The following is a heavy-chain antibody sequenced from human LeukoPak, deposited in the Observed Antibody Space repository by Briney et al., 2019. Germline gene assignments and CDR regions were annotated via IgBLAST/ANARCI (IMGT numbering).Heavy chain of an antibody. CDR1: GFIFSSSW. CDR2: INTDGSST. J-gene: IGHJ4*02. D-gene: IGHD2-15*01. V-gene: IGHV3-74*01. CDR3: AVLTGYYGV. Sequence: GGSLTLSCAASGFIFSSSWMHWVRQVPGRGLVWVSGINTDGSSTGYADSVKGRFTISRDNARDTVYLQMNSLGAEDTAVYYCAVLTGYYGVWGQGTLVTVSS.